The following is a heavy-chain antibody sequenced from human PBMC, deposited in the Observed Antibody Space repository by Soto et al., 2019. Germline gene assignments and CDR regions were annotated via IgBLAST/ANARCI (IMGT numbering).Heavy chain of an antibody. CDR1: GYTFTSYG. CDR3: ARDDTYYYGSGSYFFYYGMDV. J-gene: IGHJ6*02. D-gene: IGHD3-10*01. V-gene: IGHV1-18*01. Sequence: QVQLVQSGAEVKKPGASVKVSCKASGYTFTSYGISWVRQAPGQGLEWMGWISAYNGNTNYAQKLQGRVTMTTDTSTSTAYMELRSPRSDDTAVYYCARDDTYYYGSGSYFFYYGMDVWGQGTTVTVSS. CDR2: ISAYNGNT.